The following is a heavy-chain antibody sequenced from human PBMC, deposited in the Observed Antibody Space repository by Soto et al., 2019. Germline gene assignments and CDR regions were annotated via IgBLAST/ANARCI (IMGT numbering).Heavy chain of an antibody. D-gene: IGHD2-15*01. CDR2: TYYRSKWYN. V-gene: IGHV6-1*01. J-gene: IGHJ5*02. CDR1: GDSVSSNSVA. Sequence: PSQTLSLTCAISGDSVSSNSVAWNWIRQSPSRGLEWLGRTYYRSKWYNDYAVSVKSRVTINPDTSKNQFSLQLNSVTPEDTAVYYCARGSGGSCPRRFDPWGQGTLVTVS. CDR3: ARGSGGSCPRRFDP.